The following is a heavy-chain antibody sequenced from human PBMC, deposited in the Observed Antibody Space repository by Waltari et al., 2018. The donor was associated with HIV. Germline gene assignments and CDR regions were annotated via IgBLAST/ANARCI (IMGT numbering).Heavy chain of an antibody. CDR1: GYSFTSYW. V-gene: IGHV5-51*06. CDR2: NYPVDSDT. D-gene: IGHD5-18*01. CDR3: ARQREYTAMVEGYFDY. Sequence: EVQLVQSGAEVKKPGESLKISCKGSGYSFTSYWIGWVRQMPGKGLEWMGINYPVDSDTIYSPSFQGQVTISADKSISTAYLQWSSLKSSDTAMYYCARQREYTAMVEGYFDYWGQGTLVTVSS. J-gene: IGHJ4*02.